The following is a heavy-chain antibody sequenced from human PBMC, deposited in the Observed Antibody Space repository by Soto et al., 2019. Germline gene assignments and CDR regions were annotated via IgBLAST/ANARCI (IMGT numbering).Heavy chain of an antibody. CDR2: IIPILGIA. Sequence: QVQLVQSGAEVKKPGSSVKVSCKASGGTFSSYTISWVRQAPGRGLEWMGRIIPILGIANYAQKFQGRVTITADKSTSTAYMELSSLRSEDTAVYYCARESRGITGTSQGYFDLWGRGTLVTVSS. CDR3: ARESRGITGTSQGYFDL. J-gene: IGHJ2*01. V-gene: IGHV1-69*08. CDR1: GGTFSSYT. D-gene: IGHD1-7*01.